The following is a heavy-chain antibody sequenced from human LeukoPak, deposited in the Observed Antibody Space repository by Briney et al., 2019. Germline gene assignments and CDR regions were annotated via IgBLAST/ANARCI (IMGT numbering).Heavy chain of an antibody. CDR2: FCHSAST. V-gene: IGHV4-34*01. CDR3: ASIVVAAAAIDY. D-gene: IGHD2-15*01. Sequence: SETLSLTCAVYGGSFSGYYWSWIRQPPGKGLERIGYFCHSASTYYNPSLKSRVSISVDTAKNQFSLKLTSVTAADTAVYYCASIVVAAAAIDYWGQGTLVTVSS. CDR1: GGSFSGYY. J-gene: IGHJ4*02.